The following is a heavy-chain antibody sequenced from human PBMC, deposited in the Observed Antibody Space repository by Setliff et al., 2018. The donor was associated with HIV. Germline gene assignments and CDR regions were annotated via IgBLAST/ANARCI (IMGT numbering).Heavy chain of an antibody. CDR1: GGTFSSYA. CDR3: ARDRVAGNIDY. Sequence: GASVKVSCKASGGTFSSYAISWVRQAPGQGLDWMGGIIPVFGTTNYAQKFQGRVTITADESTSTAYMELSSLRSEDTAVYYCARDRVAGNIDYWGRGSLVTVSS. J-gene: IGHJ4*01. D-gene: IGHD6-19*01. V-gene: IGHV1-69*13. CDR2: IIPVFGTT.